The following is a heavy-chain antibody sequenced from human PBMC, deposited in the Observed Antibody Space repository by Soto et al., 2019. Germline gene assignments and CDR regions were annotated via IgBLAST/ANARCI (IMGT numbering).Heavy chain of an antibody. V-gene: IGHV4-59*08. CDR3: ARHAFGSGFYYGMDV. D-gene: IGHD3-10*01. CDR1: GVSITSYY. CDR2: IYYTGST. J-gene: IGHJ6*02. Sequence: SETLSLTCTVPGVSITSYYWSWIRQPPGKGLEWLGYIYYTGSTTYNPSLKSRVTISLDTSKNQFSLKLNSVTAADTAVYYCARHAFGSGFYYGMDVWGQGTTVTVS.